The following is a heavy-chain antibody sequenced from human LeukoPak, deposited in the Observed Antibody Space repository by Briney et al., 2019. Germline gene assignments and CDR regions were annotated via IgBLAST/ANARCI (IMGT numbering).Heavy chain of an antibody. CDR3: AKTRLTGYYTLGY. V-gene: IGHV3-30*02. D-gene: IGHD3-9*01. CDR1: GFTFSSYG. CDR2: IRYDGSNK. J-gene: IGHJ4*02. Sequence: PGGSLRLSCAASGFTFSSYGMHWVRQAPGKGLEWVAFIRYDGSNKYYADSVKGRFTISRDNSKNTLYLQMNSLRAEDTAVYYCAKTRLTGYYTLGYWGQGTLVTVSS.